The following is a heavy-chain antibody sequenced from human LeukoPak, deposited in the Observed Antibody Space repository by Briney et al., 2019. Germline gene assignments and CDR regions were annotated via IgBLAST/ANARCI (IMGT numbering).Heavy chain of an antibody. Sequence: ASVKVSCKASGYTFTGYCMHWVRQAPGQGLEWMGWINPNSGGTNYAQKFQGRVTMTSDMSTSTVYMELSSLRSEDTAVYYCARSSGYYSSLFYMHVWGKGTTVTVSS. J-gene: IGHJ6*03. CDR2: INPNSGGT. D-gene: IGHD3-22*01. CDR1: GYTFTGYC. CDR3: ARSSGYYSSLFYMHV. V-gene: IGHV1-2*02.